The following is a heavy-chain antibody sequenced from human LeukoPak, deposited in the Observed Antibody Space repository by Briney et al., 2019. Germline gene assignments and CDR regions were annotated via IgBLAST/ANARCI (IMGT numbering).Heavy chain of an antibody. CDR3: ARVAMTTVTARPLYYFDY. D-gene: IGHD4-17*01. V-gene: IGHV4-59*01. CDR2: IYYSGST. J-gene: IGHJ4*02. CDR1: GGSISSYY. Sequence: PSETLSLTCTVSGGSISSYYWSWLRQPPGKGLEWIGYIYYSGSTNYNPSLKSRVTISVDTSKNQFSLKLSSVTAADTAVYYCARVAMTTVTARPLYYFDYWGQGTLVTVSS.